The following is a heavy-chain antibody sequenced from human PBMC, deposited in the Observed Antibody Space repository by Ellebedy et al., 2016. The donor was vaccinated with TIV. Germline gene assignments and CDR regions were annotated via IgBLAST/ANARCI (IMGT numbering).Heavy chain of an antibody. CDR3: ARGSDGQDY. D-gene: IGHD2-8*01. Sequence: LSLTCAASGFTFSNYWMHWVRQAPGKGLMWVSNIDSDGSTTIYADSVKGRFTISRDNAKNTLYLQMNSLTVEDTGLYYCARGSDGQDYWGQGTLVTVSS. V-gene: IGHV3-74*01. CDR2: IDSDGSTT. J-gene: IGHJ4*02. CDR1: GFTFSNYW.